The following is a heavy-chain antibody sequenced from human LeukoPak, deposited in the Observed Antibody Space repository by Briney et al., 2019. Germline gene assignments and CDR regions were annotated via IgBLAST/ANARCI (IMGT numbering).Heavy chain of an antibody. CDR1: GGTFSSYA. V-gene: IGHV1-18*01. D-gene: IGHD4-17*01. Sequence: GASVRVSCKASGGTFSSYAISWVRQAPGQGLEWMGWISAYNGDTNYAQKLQGRVTMATDTSTSTAYMELRSLRSDDTAVYYCARDKGLYYGAQADYWGQGTLVTVSS. CDR3: ARDKGLYYGAQADY. J-gene: IGHJ4*02. CDR2: ISAYNGDT.